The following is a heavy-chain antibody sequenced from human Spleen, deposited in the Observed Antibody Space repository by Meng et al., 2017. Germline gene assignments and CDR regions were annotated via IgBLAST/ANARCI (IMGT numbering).Heavy chain of an antibody. CDR1: GGSFSDYY. CDR2: IYYGGKT. CDR3: ARDDVGRGFDS. D-gene: IGHD1-26*01. V-gene: IGHV4-59*01. J-gene: IGHJ4*02. Sequence: GSLRLSCAVYGGSFSDYYWSWIRQPPGKGLEWIGYIYYGGKTKYNPSLKSRVTLSQDTSKNHFSLRLSSVTAADTAVYYCARDDVGRGFDSWGQGTLVTVSS.